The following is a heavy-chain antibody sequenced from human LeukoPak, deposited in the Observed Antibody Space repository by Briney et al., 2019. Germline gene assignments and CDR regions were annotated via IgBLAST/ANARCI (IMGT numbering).Heavy chain of an antibody. J-gene: IGHJ4*02. CDR3: AKDAIRTLGIAVAGTTLYFDY. V-gene: IGHV3-23*01. CDR1: GFTFSSYS. D-gene: IGHD6-19*01. CDR2: ISGSGGST. Sequence: PGGSLRLSCAASGFTFSSYSMSWVRQAPGKGLEWVSAISGSGGSTYYADSVKGRFTISRDNSKNSLYLEMNTLRAEDTCVYYCAKDAIRTLGIAVAGTTLYFDYWGQGTLVTVSS.